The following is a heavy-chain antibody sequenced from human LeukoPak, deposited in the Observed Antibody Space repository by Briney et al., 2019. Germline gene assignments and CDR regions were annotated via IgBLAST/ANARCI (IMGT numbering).Heavy chain of an antibody. J-gene: IGHJ4*02. V-gene: IGHV3-23*01. CDR1: GFTFSSYA. Sequence: GGSLRLSCAASGFTFSSYAMHWVRQAPGKGLEWVSAISGSGGSTYYADSVKGRFTISRDNSKNTLYLQMNSLRAEDTAVYYCAKGVGVGRTRSALYYFDYWGQGTLVTVSS. D-gene: IGHD1-26*01. CDR2: ISGSGGST. CDR3: AKGVGVGRTRSALYYFDY.